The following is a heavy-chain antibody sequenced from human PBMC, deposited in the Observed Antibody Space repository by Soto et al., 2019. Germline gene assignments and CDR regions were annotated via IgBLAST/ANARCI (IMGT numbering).Heavy chain of an antibody. CDR2: ISYDGSNK. Sequence: QVQLVESGGGVVQPGRSLRLSCAASGFTFSSYAMHWVRQAPGKGLEWVAVISYDGSNKYYADSVKGRFTISRDNSKNTLYLQMNSLRAEDTAVYYCAREATSMAYYYYGMDVWGQGTTVTVSS. V-gene: IGHV3-30-3*01. CDR1: GFTFSSYA. J-gene: IGHJ6*02. CDR3: AREATSMAYYYYGMDV. D-gene: IGHD2-21*01.